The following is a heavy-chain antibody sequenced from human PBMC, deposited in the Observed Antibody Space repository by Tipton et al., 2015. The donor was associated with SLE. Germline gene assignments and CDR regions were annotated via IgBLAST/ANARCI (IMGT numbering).Heavy chain of an antibody. CDR3: AGGEGVTIFGAYMDV. CDR2: INPNSGGT. J-gene: IGHJ6*03. CDR1: GYTFTGYY. D-gene: IGHD3-3*01. V-gene: IGHV1-2*02. Sequence: QLVQSGAEVKKPGASVKVSCKASGYTFTGYYMHWVRQAPGQGLEWMGWINPNSGGTNYAQKFQGRVTMTRDTSISTAYMELSRMRFDDTAVYYCAGGEGVTIFGAYMDVWCKGTTVTVSS.